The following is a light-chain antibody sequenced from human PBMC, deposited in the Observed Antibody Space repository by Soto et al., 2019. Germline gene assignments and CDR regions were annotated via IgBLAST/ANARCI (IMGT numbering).Light chain of an antibody. CDR3: QSYNDWPLT. V-gene: IGKV3D-15*01. Sequence: EMVMTQSPVTLSLSRGERATLSCRASQSVSSNLAWYQQKSGQAPRLLIYGASTRASGIPTRFSGSGSGTEFTLTISSLQSEDFAVYFCQSYNDWPLTFGGGTKVDIK. J-gene: IGKJ4*01. CDR1: QSVSSN. CDR2: GAS.